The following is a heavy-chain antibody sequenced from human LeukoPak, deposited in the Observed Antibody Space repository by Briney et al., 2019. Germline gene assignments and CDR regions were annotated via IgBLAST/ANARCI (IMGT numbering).Heavy chain of an antibody. D-gene: IGHD6-19*01. Sequence: AGGTLSLSCAASGFTFSSSWMSWLRQAHGKGLKGVANIKQDGNEKHYVGSVEGRFTISRDNAQNSLYLQMNSLRAEDTAVYYCARDGSGWSAYWGQGTLVTVSS. J-gene: IGHJ4*02. V-gene: IGHV3-7*01. CDR1: GFTFSSSW. CDR3: ARDGSGWSAY. CDR2: IKQDGNEK.